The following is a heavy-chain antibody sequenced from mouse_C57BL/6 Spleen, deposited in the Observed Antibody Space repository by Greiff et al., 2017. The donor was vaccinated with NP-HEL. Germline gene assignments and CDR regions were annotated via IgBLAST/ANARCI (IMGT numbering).Heavy chain of an antibody. V-gene: IGHV14-2*01. Sequence: EVMLVESGAELVKPGASVKLSCTASGFNIKDYYMHWVKQRTEQGLEWIGRIDPEDGETKYAPKFQGKATITADTSSNTAYLQLSSLTSEDTAVYYCALITTVVAPAAMDYWGQGTSVTVSS. CDR1: GFNIKDYY. J-gene: IGHJ4*01. D-gene: IGHD1-1*01. CDR3: ALITTVVAPAAMDY. CDR2: IDPEDGET.